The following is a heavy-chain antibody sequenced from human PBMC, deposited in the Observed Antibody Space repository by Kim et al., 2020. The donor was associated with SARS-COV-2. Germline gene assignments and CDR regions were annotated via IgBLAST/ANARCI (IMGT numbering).Heavy chain of an antibody. V-gene: IGHV3-64D*09. D-gene: IGHD6-25*01. Sequence: PGGSLRLSCSASGFTFSSYALHWVRQAPGKGLESVSTINGNGGTTNYADSVRDRFTISRDNSKNTLYLQMSSLRPEDTAVYYCVKRASSSGWYGMDVWGQGTTVTVSS. CDR2: INGNGGTT. CDR3: VKRASSSGWYGMDV. CDR1: GFTFSSYA. J-gene: IGHJ6*02.